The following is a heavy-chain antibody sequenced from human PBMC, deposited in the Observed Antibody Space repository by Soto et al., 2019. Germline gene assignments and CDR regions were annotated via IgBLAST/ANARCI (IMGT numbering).Heavy chain of an antibody. D-gene: IGHD2-8*01. CDR3: ARIVYYPGYYHGMDV. V-gene: IGHV3-74*01. CDR2: IHSDGSTT. CDR1: GFTFSNYW. J-gene: IGHJ6*02. Sequence: EVQLVESGGGLVQPGGSLRLSCAASGFTFSNYWMHWVRQAPGKGLVWVSRIHSDGSTTNYADSVKGRFTISRDNAKDTLYLQMNSLTADDTAVYYCARIVYYPGYYHGMDVWGQGNTVTVSS.